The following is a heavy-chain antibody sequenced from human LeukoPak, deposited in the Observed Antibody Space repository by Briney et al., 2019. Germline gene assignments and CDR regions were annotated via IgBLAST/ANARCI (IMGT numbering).Heavy chain of an antibody. CDR2: IDPNSGDT. V-gene: IGHV1-2*02. D-gene: IGHD5-12*01. CDR1: GYIFAGYN. Sequence: ASVKVPCRTSGYIFAGYNMHWVRQAPGQGLEWMGRIDPNSGDTMISQKFQGRVTVTRDTSINTVYLYLNRLRSDDTAIYYCAREGSGYDYYYFDYWGQGTLVTVSS. J-gene: IGHJ4*02. CDR3: AREGSGYDYYYFDY.